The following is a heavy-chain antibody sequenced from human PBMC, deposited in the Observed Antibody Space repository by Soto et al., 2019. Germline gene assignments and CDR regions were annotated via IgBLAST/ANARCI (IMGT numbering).Heavy chain of an antibody. Sequence: QVQLQESGPGLVKPSQTLSLTCTVSGGSISSGDYYWSWIRQPPGKGLEWIGYIYYSGSTDYNPSPKSRVTISVDKSKNQFSLKLSSVTAADTAVYYCARRYYDILTGYSHPDYWGQGTLVTVSS. CDR2: IYYSGST. J-gene: IGHJ4*02. CDR3: ARRYYDILTGYSHPDY. V-gene: IGHV4-30-4*01. CDR1: GGSISSGDYY. D-gene: IGHD3-9*01.